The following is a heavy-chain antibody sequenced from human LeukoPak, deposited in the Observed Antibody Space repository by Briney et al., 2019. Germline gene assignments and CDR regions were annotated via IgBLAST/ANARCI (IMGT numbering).Heavy chain of an antibody. V-gene: IGHV4-38-2*02. CDR3: ARDFPGSVTVAGTFDP. Sequence: PSETLSLTCTVSGYSISSGYYWGWIRQAPGKGLEWIGSIYNSGSTYYNPSLKSRVTISVDMSKNQFSLKLSSVTAADTAVYYCARDFPGSVTVAGTFDPWGQGTLVTVSS. CDR1: GYSISSGYY. CDR2: IYNSGST. J-gene: IGHJ5*02. D-gene: IGHD6-19*01.